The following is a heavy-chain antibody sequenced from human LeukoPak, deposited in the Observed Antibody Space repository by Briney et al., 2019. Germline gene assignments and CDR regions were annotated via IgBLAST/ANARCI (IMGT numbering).Heavy chain of an antibody. CDR2: ISGRGGST. V-gene: IGHV3-23*01. Sequence: PGGSLRLSCAASGFTFSSSGMTWVRQAPGKGLEWVSAISGRGGSTYYPDSVKGRFTISRDNSKNTLYLQMNSLRAEDTAVYYCAKTGPYYFEFWGQGTLVTVSS. CDR3: AKTGPYYFEF. CDR1: GFTFSSSG. J-gene: IGHJ4*02.